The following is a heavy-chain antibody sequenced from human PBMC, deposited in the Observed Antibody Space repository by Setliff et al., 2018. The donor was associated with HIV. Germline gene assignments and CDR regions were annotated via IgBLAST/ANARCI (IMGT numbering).Heavy chain of an antibody. Sequence: GGSLRLSCTASGFSLSSSAMHWVRQAPGKGLEWVALIWYDGSNKYYADSVKGRFTISRDNSKNTLYLQMSSLRAEDTAVYYCAKDRLEWLAPDGFDIWGLGTMVTVS. D-gene: IGHD3-3*01. V-gene: IGHV3-33*06. CDR2: IWYDGSNK. CDR3: AKDRLEWLAPDGFDI. J-gene: IGHJ3*02. CDR1: GFSLSSSA.